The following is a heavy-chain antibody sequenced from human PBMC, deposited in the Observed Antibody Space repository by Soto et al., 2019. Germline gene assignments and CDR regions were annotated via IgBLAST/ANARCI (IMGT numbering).Heavy chain of an antibody. D-gene: IGHD6-6*01. J-gene: IGHJ3*02. V-gene: IGHV1-69*13. CDR1: GGTFSSYA. CDR2: IIPIFGTA. Sequence: SVKVSCKASGGTFSSYAISWVRQAPGQGLEWMGGIIPIFGTANYAQKFQGRVTITADESTSTAYMELSSLRSEDTAVYYCARDTELLPLSFLFDIWGQGTMVPVPS. CDR3: ARDTELLPLSFLFDI.